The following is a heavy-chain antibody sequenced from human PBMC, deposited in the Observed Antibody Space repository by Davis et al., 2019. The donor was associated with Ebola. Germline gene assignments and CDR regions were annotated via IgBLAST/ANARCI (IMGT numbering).Heavy chain of an antibody. D-gene: IGHD3-3*01. CDR2: ISGGGNT. Sequence: PGGSLRLSCAASGFTFSNAWMSWVRQAPGKGLEWVSAISGGGNTYYADSVNGRVTISRDNSKNTVYLQMNSLRAEDTAVYYCAKFGPYVWSGTPRDWYFDLWGRGTLVTVSS. V-gene: IGHV3-23*01. CDR1: GFTFSNAW. CDR3: AKFGPYVWSGTPRDWYFDL. J-gene: IGHJ2*01.